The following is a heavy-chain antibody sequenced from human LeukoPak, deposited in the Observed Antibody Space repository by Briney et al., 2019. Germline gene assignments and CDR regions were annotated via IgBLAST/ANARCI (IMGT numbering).Heavy chain of an antibody. D-gene: IGHD6-6*01. CDR2: IIPIFGTA. V-gene: IGHV1-69*05. Sequence: SVKVSCKASGGTFSSYAISWVRQAPGQGLEWMGGIIPIFGTANYAQKFQGRVTITTDESTSTAYMELSSLRSEDTAVYYCARDSDEYSSSSRGYYFDYWGQGTLVTVSS. CDR1: GGTFSSYA. CDR3: ARDSDEYSSSSRGYYFDY. J-gene: IGHJ4*02.